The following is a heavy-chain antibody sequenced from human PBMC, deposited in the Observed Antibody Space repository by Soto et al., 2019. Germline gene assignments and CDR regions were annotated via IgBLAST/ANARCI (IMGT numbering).Heavy chain of an antibody. CDR1: GFTFSSYW. CDR3: ARGAARGLVLQYFDY. V-gene: IGHV3-7*03. Sequence: VGSLRLSCAASGFTFSSYWMSWVRQAPGKGLEWVANIKQDGSEKYYVDSVKGRFTISRDNAKNSLYLQMNSLRAEDTAVYYCARGAARGLVLQYFDYWGQGTLVTVS. J-gene: IGHJ4*02. D-gene: IGHD6-19*01. CDR2: IKQDGSEK.